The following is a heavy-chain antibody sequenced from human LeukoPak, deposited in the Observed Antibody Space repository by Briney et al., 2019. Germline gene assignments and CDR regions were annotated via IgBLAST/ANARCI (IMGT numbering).Heavy chain of an antibody. V-gene: IGHV4-4*02. J-gene: IGHJ5*02. CDR1: GDSISRSIW. Sequence: PSETLSLTCAVSGDSISRSIWWTWVRQPPGKGLEWIGEISLSGSTNYNPSLRSRVTISVDTSKNQFSLKLSSVTAADTAVYYCARANIAAAGTAVSWGQGTLVTVSS. D-gene: IGHD6-13*01. CDR2: ISLSGST. CDR3: ARANIAAAGTAVS.